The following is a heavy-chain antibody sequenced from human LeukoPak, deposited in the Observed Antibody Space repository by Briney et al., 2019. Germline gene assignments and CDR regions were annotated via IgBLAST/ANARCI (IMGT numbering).Heavy chain of an antibody. CDR2: INPNSGAT. CDR3: ARHGEECSSSSCYAAPNNWLDP. Sequence: ASVKVSCKTSGYSFIDFYIYWVRQAPGQGLAWMGWINPNSGATKSAQKFEARVTMTRDTSVTTAYMELTSLKSDDTAVYYCARHGEECSSSSCYAAPNNWLDPWGQGTLVTVAS. D-gene: IGHD6-13*01. CDR1: GYSFIDFY. J-gene: IGHJ5*02. V-gene: IGHV1-2*02.